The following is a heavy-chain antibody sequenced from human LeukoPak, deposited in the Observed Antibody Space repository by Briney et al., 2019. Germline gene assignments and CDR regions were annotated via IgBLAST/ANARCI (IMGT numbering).Heavy chain of an antibody. CDR2: IYPRDSDP. J-gene: IGHJ4*02. V-gene: IGHV5-51*01. CDR1: GYSFTNYW. Sequence: GESLKISCKGSGYSFTNYWIGWVRQMPGKGLEWMGIIYPRDSDPRYSPSFQGHVTISADKSISTAYLQWSSLKASDTAMYYCAGQESVARQLELDYWGQGTQVTVSS. CDR3: AGQESVARQLELDY. D-gene: IGHD5-24*01.